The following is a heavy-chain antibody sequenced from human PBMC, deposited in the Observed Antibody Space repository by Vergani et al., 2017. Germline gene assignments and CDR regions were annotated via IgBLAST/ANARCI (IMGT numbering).Heavy chain of an antibody. CDR3: ARGKYNSGDYYYYYGLDV. J-gene: IGHJ6*02. V-gene: IGHV4-39*01. CDR2: IYYSGST. Sequence: QLQLQESGPGLVKPSETLSLTCTVSGGSISSSSYYWGWIRQPPGKGLEWIGSIYYSGSTYYNPSLKSRFTISVDTSKNQFYMNLSSVTAADTAVYYCARGKYNSGDYYYYYGLDVWGQGTTATVSS. CDR1: GGSISSSSYY. D-gene: IGHD3-22*01.